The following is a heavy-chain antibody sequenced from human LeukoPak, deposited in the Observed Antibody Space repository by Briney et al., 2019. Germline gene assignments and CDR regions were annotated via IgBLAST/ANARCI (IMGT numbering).Heavy chain of an antibody. CDR1: GFTFSNYA. D-gene: IGHD3-22*01. V-gene: IGHV3-23*01. CDR2: ISGSGGST. Sequence: PGGSLRLSCAASGFTFSNYAMSWVRQAPGKGLEWVSAISGSGGSTYYADSVKGRFTISRDNSKKTLYLQMNSLRAEDTAVYYCAKASSGYYRYYFDSWGQGTLVTVSS. CDR3: AKASSGYYRYYFDS. J-gene: IGHJ4*02.